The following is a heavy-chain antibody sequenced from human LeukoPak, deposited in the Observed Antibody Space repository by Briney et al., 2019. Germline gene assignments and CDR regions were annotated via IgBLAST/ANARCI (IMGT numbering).Heavy chain of an antibody. CDR1: GFTFSSYS. CDR2: ISSSSSYI. CDR3: ARPLTTVTNYYMDV. D-gene: IGHD4-17*01. Sequence: GGSLRLSCAASGFTFSSYSMNWVRQAPGKGLEWVSSISSSSSYIYYADSVKGRFTISRDNAKNSLFLQMNSLRVEDTAVYYCARPLTTVTNYYMDVWGKGSTVTVSS. J-gene: IGHJ6*03. V-gene: IGHV3-21*01.